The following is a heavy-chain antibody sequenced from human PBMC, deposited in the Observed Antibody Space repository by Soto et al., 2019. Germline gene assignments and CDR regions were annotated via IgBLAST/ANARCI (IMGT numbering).Heavy chain of an antibody. J-gene: IGHJ4*02. CDR2: IHNTGRA. Sequence: QVQLQESGPGLVKPSQTLSLTCTVSGDSISSGDYYWSWLRQTPGRGLEWIGFIHNTGRAYYNPSLQSRLTISVDTSKNQFSLSLSSLAAADTAMYYCARAWAGGTYGADYWGQGTLVTVSS. D-gene: IGHD4-17*01. CDR1: GDSISSGDYY. CDR3: ARAWAGGTYGADY. V-gene: IGHV4-30-4*01.